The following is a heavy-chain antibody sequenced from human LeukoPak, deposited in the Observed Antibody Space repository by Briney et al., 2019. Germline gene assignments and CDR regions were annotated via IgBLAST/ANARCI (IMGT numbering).Heavy chain of an antibody. CDR3: ARGGIQVSGIDEFDY. CDR2: IGIRGDT. Sequence: GGSLRLSCAASGFTFIDYDMHWVRQVIGKGLEWVSAIGIRGDTHYSGSVKGRFTISRENAESSLYLQMNSLRAEDTAVYCCARGGIQVSGIDEFDYWGQGTLVTVSS. J-gene: IGHJ4*02. V-gene: IGHV3-13*01. D-gene: IGHD6-19*01. CDR1: GFTFIDYD.